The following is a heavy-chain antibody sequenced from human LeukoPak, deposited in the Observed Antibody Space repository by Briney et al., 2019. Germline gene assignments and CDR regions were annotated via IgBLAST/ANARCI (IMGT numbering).Heavy chain of an antibody. CDR3: ARVLDLSKRGLDAFDI. CDR2: IYYSGST. Sequence: SETLSLTCTVSGGSISSYYWSWVRQPPGKGLEWIGFIYYSGSTNYNPSLKSRVTISVDQSKKQFSLKLSSATAADTAVYYCARVLDLSKRGLDAFDIWGQGTMVTVSS. V-gene: IGHV4-59*13. J-gene: IGHJ3*02. D-gene: IGHD3-16*01. CDR1: GGSISSYY.